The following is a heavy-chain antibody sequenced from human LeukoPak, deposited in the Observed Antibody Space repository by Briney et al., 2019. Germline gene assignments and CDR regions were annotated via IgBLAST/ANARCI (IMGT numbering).Heavy chain of an antibody. J-gene: IGHJ4*02. D-gene: IGHD4-17*01. Sequence: WGTLSLTWQVSGGPIRNCYWGGSRLPAGKGGEGIGRFSTSGTTDYNGSLRRGLTMYVERSKSQFSLKLSSVTAADTAVYYCARESPRGDYDDPEGGYFLDYWGQGTPVTVSS. V-gene: IGHV4-4*07. CDR2: FSTSGTT. CDR1: GGPIRNCY. CDR3: ARESPRGDYDDPEGGYFLDY.